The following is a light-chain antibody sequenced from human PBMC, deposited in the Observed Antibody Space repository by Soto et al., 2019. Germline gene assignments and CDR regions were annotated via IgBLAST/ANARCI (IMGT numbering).Light chain of an antibody. Sequence: DIQMTQSPSTLSASVGDRVTITCRASQSISTWLAWYQQKPGKAPKVLIYKASSLESGVPSRFSGSGSGTEFTLTISGLQPDDFATYYCQQYSSYSTFGGGTKVEIK. CDR3: QQYSSYST. CDR2: KAS. J-gene: IGKJ4*01. CDR1: QSISTW. V-gene: IGKV1-5*03.